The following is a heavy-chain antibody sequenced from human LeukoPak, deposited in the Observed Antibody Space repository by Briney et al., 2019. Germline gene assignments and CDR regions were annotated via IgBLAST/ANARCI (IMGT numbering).Heavy chain of an antibody. V-gene: IGHV4-31*03. CDR3: ARVFSSSPHFDY. J-gene: IGHJ4*02. D-gene: IGHD6-6*01. CDR2: IYYSGST. CDR1: GGSISSGGYY. Sequence: SETLSLTCTVSGGSISSGGYYWSWIRQHPGKGLEWIGYIYYSGSTYYNPSLKSRVTISVDTSKNQFSLKLSSVTAADTAAYYCARVFSSSPHFDYWGQGTLVTVSS.